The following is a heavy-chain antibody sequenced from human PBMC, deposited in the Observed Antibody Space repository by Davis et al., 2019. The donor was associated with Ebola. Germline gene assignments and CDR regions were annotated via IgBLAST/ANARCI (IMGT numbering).Heavy chain of an antibody. CDR2: ISGSGGST. D-gene: IGHD2-2*01. Sequence: PGGSLRLSCAASGFTFSSYAMSWVRQAPGKGLEWVSAISGSGGSTYYADSVKGRFTISRDNSKNTLYLQMNSLRAEDTAVYYCAKDKDIVVVPAAMSWFDPWGQGTLVTVS. V-gene: IGHV3-23*01. J-gene: IGHJ5*02. CDR3: AKDKDIVVVPAAMSWFDP. CDR1: GFTFSSYA.